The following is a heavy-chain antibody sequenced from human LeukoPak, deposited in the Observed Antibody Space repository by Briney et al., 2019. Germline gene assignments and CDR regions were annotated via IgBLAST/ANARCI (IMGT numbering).Heavy chain of an antibody. V-gene: IGHV3-30*03. J-gene: IGHJ4*02. CDR1: GFTFSSYG. CDR3: ARELGGNTFDC. D-gene: IGHD4-23*01. CDR2: ISHDGGNK. Sequence: PGGSLRLSCAASGFTFSSYGMHWVRQAPGKGLEWVVTISHDGGNKYYADSVKGRFTIFRDNSKNTLYLQMNSLRAEDTAVYYCARELGGNTFDCWGQGTLVTVSS.